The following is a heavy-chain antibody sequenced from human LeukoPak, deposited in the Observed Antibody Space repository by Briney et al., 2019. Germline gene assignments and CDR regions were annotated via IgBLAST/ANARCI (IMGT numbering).Heavy chain of an antibody. D-gene: IGHD3-3*01. V-gene: IGHV3-11*06. CDR2: ISSSSSYI. CDR3: ARSDYDFWSAFP. Sequence: GGSLRLSCAASGFTFSDYYMSWIRQAPGKGLEWVSYISSSSSYIYYADSVKGRFTISRDNAKNSLYLQMNSLRAEDTAVYYCARSDYDFWSAFPWGQGTLVTVSS. CDR1: GFTFSDYY. J-gene: IGHJ5*02.